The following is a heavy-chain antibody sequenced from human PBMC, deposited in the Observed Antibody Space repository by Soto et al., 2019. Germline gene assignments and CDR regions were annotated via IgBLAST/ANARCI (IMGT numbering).Heavy chain of an antibody. D-gene: IGHD2-15*01. V-gene: IGHV6-1*01. CDR2: TYYRSKWYN. Sequence: SQTLSLTCAISGDSVSSNSAAWNWIRQSPSRGLEWLGRTYYRSKWYNDYAVSVKSRITINPDTSKNQFSLQLNSVTPEDTAVYYCARTLQVAATGSYYFDYWGQGTLVTVSS. J-gene: IGHJ4*02. CDR1: GDSVSSNSAA. CDR3: ARTLQVAATGSYYFDY.